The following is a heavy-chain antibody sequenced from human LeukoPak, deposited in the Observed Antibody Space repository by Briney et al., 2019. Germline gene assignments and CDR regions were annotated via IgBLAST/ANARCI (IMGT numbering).Heavy chain of an antibody. D-gene: IGHD3-22*01. V-gene: IGHV4-34*01. CDR3: ARGYRYYYDSSGYSPLDY. Sequence: SETLSLTCAVYGGSFSGYYWSWIRQPPGKGLEWIGEINHSGSTNYNPSLKSRVTISVDTSKNQFSLKLSSVTAADTAVYYCARGYRYYYDSSGYSPLDYWGQGTLVTVSS. J-gene: IGHJ4*02. CDR2: INHSGST. CDR1: GGSFSGYY.